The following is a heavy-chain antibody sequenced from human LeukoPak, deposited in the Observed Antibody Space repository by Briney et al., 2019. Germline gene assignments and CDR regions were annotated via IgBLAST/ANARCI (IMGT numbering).Heavy chain of an antibody. V-gene: IGHV4-61*08. Sequence: SETLSLTCTVSGGSISSGGYYWSWIRQHPGKGLEWIGYIYYSGSTNYNPSLKSRVTISVDTSKNQFSLKLSSVTAADTAVYYCARDKVGWNYRRMDVWGQGTTVTVSS. CDR1: GGSISSGGYY. D-gene: IGHD1-7*01. CDR3: ARDKVGWNYRRMDV. CDR2: IYYSGST. J-gene: IGHJ6*02.